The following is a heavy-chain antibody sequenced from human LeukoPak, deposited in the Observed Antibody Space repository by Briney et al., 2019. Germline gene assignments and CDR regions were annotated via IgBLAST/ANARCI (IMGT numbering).Heavy chain of an antibody. CDR3: ARDSYTAMVPSY. V-gene: IGHV4-39*07. D-gene: IGHD5-18*01. CDR1: GGSIRSSYYY. CDR2: INHSGST. J-gene: IGHJ4*02. Sequence: SETLSLTCTVSGGSIRSSYYYWSWIRQPPGTGLEWIGEINHSGSTNYNPSLKSRVTISVDTSKNQFSLKLSSVTAADTAVYYCARDSYTAMVPSYWGQGTLVTVSS.